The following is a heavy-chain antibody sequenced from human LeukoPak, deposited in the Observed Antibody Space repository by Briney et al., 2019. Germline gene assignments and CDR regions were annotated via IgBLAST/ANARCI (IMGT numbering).Heavy chain of an antibody. Sequence: SETLSLTCTVSGGSISSSSYYWGWIRQPPGKGLEWIGSIYYSGSTYYNPSLKSRVTISVDTSKNQFSLKLSSVTAADTAVYYGAMVRGVVSAFDIWGQGTMVTVSS. V-gene: IGHV4-39*03. D-gene: IGHD3-10*01. CDR1: GGSISSSSYY. CDR3: AMVRGVVSAFDI. CDR2: IYYSGST. J-gene: IGHJ3*02.